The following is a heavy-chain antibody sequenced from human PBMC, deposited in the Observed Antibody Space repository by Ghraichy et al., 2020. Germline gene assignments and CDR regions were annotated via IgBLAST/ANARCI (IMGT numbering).Heavy chain of an antibody. D-gene: IGHD2-2*01. CDR2: IYYNGSS. V-gene: IGHV4-39*01. CDR1: GGSISSSSYY. J-gene: IGHJ5*02. Sequence: SETLSLTCTVSGGSISSSSYYWGWIRQPPGKGLEWIGSIYYNGSSYYNPSLKSRVTISVDTSKNQLSLKLSSVTAADTAVYYCAILIPDIVVVPTARGWFDPWGQGTLVTVSS. CDR3: AILIPDIVVVPTARGWFDP.